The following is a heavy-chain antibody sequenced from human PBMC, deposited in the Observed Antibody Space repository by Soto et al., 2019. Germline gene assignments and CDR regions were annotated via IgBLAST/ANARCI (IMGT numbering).Heavy chain of an antibody. CDR1: GSSVSNSNYY. J-gene: IGHJ4*02. CDR3: VSQRTSVLTQAYFDY. V-gene: IGHV4-39*01. D-gene: IGHD2-8*01. Sequence: PSETLSLTCTVSGSSVSNSNYYWGWIRQSPGKGLEWIGSVYYRGRSYSKSSVKSRVTISVDTSKNQFSLNLNSVTASDTAVYYCVSQRTSVLTQAYFDYWGPGALVTVSS. CDR2: VYYRGRS.